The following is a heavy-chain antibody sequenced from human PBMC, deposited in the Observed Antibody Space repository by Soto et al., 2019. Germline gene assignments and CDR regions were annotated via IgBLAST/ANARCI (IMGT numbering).Heavy chain of an antibody. CDR2: IIPIFGTA. V-gene: IGHV1-69*13. Sequence: ASVKVSCKASGGTFSSYAISWVRQAPGQGLEWMGGIIPIFGTANYAQKFQGRVTITADESTSTAYMELSSLRSEDTAVYYCAREVGDLLSFQQPIEYNWFDPWGQGTLVTVSS. D-gene: IGHD6-13*01. J-gene: IGHJ5*02. CDR1: GGTFSSYA. CDR3: AREVGDLLSFQQPIEYNWFDP.